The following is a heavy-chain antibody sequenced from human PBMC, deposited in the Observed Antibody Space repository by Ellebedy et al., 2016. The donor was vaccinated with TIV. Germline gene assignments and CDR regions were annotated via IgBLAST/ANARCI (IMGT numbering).Heavy chain of an antibody. Sequence: MPSETLSLTCSVSGYSITSGYLLAWIRQPPGKGPQWIGNFYHYGRTYSNPSLKSRVTISVDTSKNQFSLNLSSVSAAATAVYYCARVKDYYDTKVMFDPWGQGSLVTVSS. J-gene: IGHJ5*02. CDR2: FYHYGRT. CDR3: ARVKDYYDTKVMFDP. CDR1: GYSITSGYL. V-gene: IGHV4-38-2*02. D-gene: IGHD3-22*01.